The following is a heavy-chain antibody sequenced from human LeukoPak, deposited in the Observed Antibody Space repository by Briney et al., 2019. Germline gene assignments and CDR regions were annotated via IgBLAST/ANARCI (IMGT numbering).Heavy chain of an antibody. Sequence: PSETLSLTCTVSGGSISSYYWSWIRQPPGKGLEWIGYIYYSGSTNYNPSLKSRVTISVDTSKNQFSLKLSSVTAADTAVYYCARDAVTSPSFDYWGQGTLVTVSS. D-gene: IGHD4-17*01. J-gene: IGHJ4*02. CDR3: ARDAVTSPSFDY. CDR2: IYYSGST. CDR1: GGSISSYY. V-gene: IGHV4-59*01.